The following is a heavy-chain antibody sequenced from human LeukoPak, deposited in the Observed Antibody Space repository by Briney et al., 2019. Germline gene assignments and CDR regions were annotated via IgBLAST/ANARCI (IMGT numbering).Heavy chain of an antibody. D-gene: IGHD2-15*01. V-gene: IGHV4-59*08. CDR2: IYYRGST. CDR1: GGSISPFY. Sequence: SETLSLTCTFSGGSISPFYWSWIRQPPGKGLEWISYIYYRGSTAYNPSLKSRVAISVDTSNNQVSLKLSSVTAADTAVYYCARHGYCSGGSCHWDYWGQGTLVTVSS. J-gene: IGHJ4*02. CDR3: ARHGYCSGGSCHWDY.